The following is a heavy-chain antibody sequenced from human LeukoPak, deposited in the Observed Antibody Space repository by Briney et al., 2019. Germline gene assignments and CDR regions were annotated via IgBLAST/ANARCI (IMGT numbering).Heavy chain of an antibody. V-gene: IGHV3-7*01. CDR1: GFTFSSYW. CDR2: IKQDGSEK. J-gene: IGHJ2*01. Sequence: GGSLRLSCAASGFTFSSYWMSWVRQAPGKRLEWVANIKQDGSEKYYVDSVKGRFTISRDNAKNSLYLQMNSLRAEDTAVYYCARDRDNWYFDLWGRGTLVTVSS. CDR3: ARDRDNWYFDL.